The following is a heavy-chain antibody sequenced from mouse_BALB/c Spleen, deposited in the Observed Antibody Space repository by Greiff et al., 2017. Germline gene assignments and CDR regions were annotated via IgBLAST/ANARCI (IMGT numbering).Heavy chain of an antibody. CDR1: GFNIKDYY. CDR3: NAGYYGNHMIFDY. V-gene: IGHV14-4*02. CDR2: IDPENGDT. Sequence: VHVKQSGAELVRSGASVKLSCTASGFNIKDYYMHWVKQRPEQGLEWIGWIDPENGDTEYAPKFQGKATMTADTSSNTAYLQLSSLTSEDTAVYYCNAGYYGNHMIFDYWGQGTTLTVSS. J-gene: IGHJ2*01. D-gene: IGHD2-1*01.